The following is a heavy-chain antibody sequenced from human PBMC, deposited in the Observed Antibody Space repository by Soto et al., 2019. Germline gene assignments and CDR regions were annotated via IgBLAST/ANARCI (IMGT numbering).Heavy chain of an antibody. Sequence: EVQLLESGGGLVQPGGSLGLSCAASGFTFSTYAMTWVRQAPGRGLEWVSAISGSGGSTDYADSVKGRFTISRDNSKSTVYLQMNSLRAEDTAVYYCAKTRCNVGNCHHLSIGYWGQGTLVTVSS. J-gene: IGHJ4*01. D-gene: IGHD2-15*01. CDR1: GFTFSTYA. CDR2: ISGSGGST. CDR3: AKTRCNVGNCHHLSIGY. V-gene: IGHV3-23*01.